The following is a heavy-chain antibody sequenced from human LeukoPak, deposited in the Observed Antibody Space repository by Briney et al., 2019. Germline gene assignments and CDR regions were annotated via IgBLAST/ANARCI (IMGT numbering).Heavy chain of an antibody. CDR1: GYTFTVYY. J-gene: IGHJ4*02. Sequence: ASVNVSFKASGYTFTVYYMHWTRQAPGPGLEWMGWINPNSGGTNYAQKFQGRVTMTRDTSISTAYMELSRLRSEDTAVYYCARALIVGASVGWGQGTLVTVSS. CDR2: INPNSGGT. D-gene: IGHD1-26*01. V-gene: IGHV1-2*02. CDR3: ARALIVGASVG.